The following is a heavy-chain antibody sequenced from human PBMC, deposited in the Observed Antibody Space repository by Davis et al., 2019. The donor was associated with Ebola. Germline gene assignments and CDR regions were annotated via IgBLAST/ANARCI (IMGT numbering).Heavy chain of an antibody. CDR2: IYNSGST. CDR3: ARGWEYSSGWYKFIGPPYGMDV. J-gene: IGHJ6*02. D-gene: IGHD6-19*01. Sequence: PSETLSLTCTVSGGSISSFYWSWIRQPPGKGLEWIGYIYNSGSTNYNPSLKSRVTISVDTSKNQFSLKLSSVTAADTAVYYCARGWEYSSGWYKFIGPPYGMDVWGQGTTVTVSS. V-gene: IGHV4-59*01. CDR1: GGSISSFY.